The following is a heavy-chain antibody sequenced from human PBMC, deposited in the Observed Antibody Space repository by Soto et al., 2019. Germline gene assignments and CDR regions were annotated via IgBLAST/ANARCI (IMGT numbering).Heavy chain of an antibody. J-gene: IGHJ4*02. CDR2: ISGSGGSI. CDR3: VKGIRYGYDILDY. CDR1: GFTFSSYA. V-gene: IGHV3-23*01. D-gene: IGHD5-18*01. Sequence: DVQLLESGGDLVQPGESLRLSCVASGFTFSSYAMNWVRQAPGMGLEWVSTISGSGGSIYYADSVKGRFAISRDNSKNTLFLQMSSLRVEDTAIYYCVKGIRYGYDILDYWGQGTLVTVSS.